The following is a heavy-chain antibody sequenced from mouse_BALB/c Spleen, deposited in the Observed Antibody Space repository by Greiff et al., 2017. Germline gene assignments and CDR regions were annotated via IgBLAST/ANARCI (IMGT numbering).Heavy chain of an antibody. CDR3: ARRNYDFYFDY. J-gene: IGHJ2*01. Sequence: QVQLQQPGAELVKPGASVKLSCKASGYTFTSYWMHWVKQRPGQGLEWIGEINPSNGRTNYNEKFKSKATLTVDKSSSTAYMQLSSLTSEDSAVYYCARRNYDFYFDYWGKGTTLTVSS. CDR2: INPSNGRT. CDR1: GYTFTSYW. V-gene: IGHV1S81*02. D-gene: IGHD2-4*01.